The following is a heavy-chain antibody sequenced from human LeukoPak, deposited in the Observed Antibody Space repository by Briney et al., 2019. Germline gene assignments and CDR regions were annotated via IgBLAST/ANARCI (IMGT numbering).Heavy chain of an antibody. J-gene: IGHJ4*02. V-gene: IGHV1-69*05. CDR2: IIPIFGTA. CDR1: GGTFSSYA. D-gene: IGHD7-27*01. CDR3: ARGPPNWGFDF. Sequence: SVKVSCKASGGTFSSYAISWVRQAPGQGLEWMGGIIPIFGTANYAQKFQGRVTMTRDTSISTAFMELTSLRSEDTAVYYCARGPPNWGFDFWGQGALVTVSS.